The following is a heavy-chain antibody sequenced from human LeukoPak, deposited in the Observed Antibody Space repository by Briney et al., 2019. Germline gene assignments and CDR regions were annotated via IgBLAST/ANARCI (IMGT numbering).Heavy chain of an antibody. J-gene: IGHJ4*02. CDR3: ARAVTTIFGVVPYYFDY. D-gene: IGHD3-3*01. CDR2: IYHSGST. CDR1: GGSISSSNW. V-gene: IGHV4-4*02. Sequence: KSSGTLSLTCAVSGGSISSSNWWSWVRQPPGKGLEWIGEIYHSGSTYYNPSLKSRVTISVDTSKNQFSLKLSSVTAADTAVYYCARAVTTIFGVVPYYFDYWGQGTLVTVSS.